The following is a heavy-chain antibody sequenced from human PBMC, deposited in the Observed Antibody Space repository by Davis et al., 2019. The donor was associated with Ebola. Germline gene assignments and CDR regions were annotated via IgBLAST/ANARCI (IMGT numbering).Heavy chain of an antibody. CDR3: ARSPMYNWNAYFDY. Sequence: PGGSLRLSCAASGFTFSSYWMTWVRQAPGKGLEWVANIKQDGSEKYYEDSVKGRFTISRDNAKNSLYLQMNSLRAEDTAVYYCARSPMYNWNAYFDYWGQGTLVTVSS. V-gene: IGHV3-7*03. J-gene: IGHJ4*02. CDR2: IKQDGSEK. CDR1: GFTFSSYW. D-gene: IGHD1-1*01.